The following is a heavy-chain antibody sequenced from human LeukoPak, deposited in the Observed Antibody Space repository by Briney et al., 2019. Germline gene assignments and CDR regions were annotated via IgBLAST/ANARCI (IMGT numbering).Heavy chain of an antibody. CDR3: AVGSYLGRNFDY. D-gene: IGHD1-26*01. V-gene: IGHV3-23*01. CDR1: GFTFSSCA. Sequence: GGSLRLSCAASGFTFSSCAMSWVRQAPWKGLEWVSAISGSGGSTYYADSVKGRFTISRDNSKNTLYLQMNSLRAEDTAVYYSAVGSYLGRNFDYWGQGTLVTVSS. CDR2: ISGSGGST. J-gene: IGHJ4*02.